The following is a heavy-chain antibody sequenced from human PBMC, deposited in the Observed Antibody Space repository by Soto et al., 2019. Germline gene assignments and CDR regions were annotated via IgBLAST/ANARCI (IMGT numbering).Heavy chain of an antibody. CDR1: GFISRSLG. D-gene: IGHD4-17*01. CDR3: AKEGGYGDRTADDYYYYGMHV. CDR2: LANSGSYN. J-gene: IGHJ6*02. Sequence: QVQLVETGGGVVQPGGSLDLACEVPGFISRSLGLHCFPRAPAMELEWEIVLANSGSYNQDADSVNDLFTISRDDSKNRLYLQMNSRRAEETSVYYCAKEGGYGDRTADDYYYYGMHVWVQGSTVTVSS. V-gene: IGHV3-30*18.